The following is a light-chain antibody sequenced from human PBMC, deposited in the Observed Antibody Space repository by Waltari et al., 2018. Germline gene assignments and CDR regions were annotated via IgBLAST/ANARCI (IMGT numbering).Light chain of an antibody. CDR3: SSYAGSNNLGV. CDR2: EVS. V-gene: IGLV2-8*01. J-gene: IGLJ1*01. Sequence: QSALTQPPSASGSPGQSVTISCTGTSSDVGGYNYVSRYQQHPGKAPKLMIYEVSKRPSGVPDRFSGSKSGNTASLTVSGLQADDEADYYCSSYAGSNNLGVFGTGTKVTVL. CDR1: SSDVGGYNY.